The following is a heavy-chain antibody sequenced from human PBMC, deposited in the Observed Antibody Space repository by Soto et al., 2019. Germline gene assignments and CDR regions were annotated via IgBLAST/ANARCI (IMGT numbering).Heavy chain of an antibody. D-gene: IGHD1-26*01. CDR1: GFTFSSYA. CDR2: ISGSGGST. J-gene: IGHJ6*02. Sequence: HPGGSLRLSCAASGFTFSSYAMSWVRQAPGKGLEWVSAISGSGGSTYYADSVKGRFTISRDNSKNTLYLQMNSLRAEDTAVYYCAKDRPVGKSHYYGMDVWGQGTTVTVSS. V-gene: IGHV3-23*01. CDR3: AKDRPVGKSHYYGMDV.